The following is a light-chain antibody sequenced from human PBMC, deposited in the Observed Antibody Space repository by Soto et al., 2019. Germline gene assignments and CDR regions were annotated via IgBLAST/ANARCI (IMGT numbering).Light chain of an antibody. V-gene: IGKV2-28*01. CDR1: QSLLHSNGYNY. CDR2: LCS. CDR3: MQDLQTPWT. J-gene: IGKJ1*01. Sequence: DIVMTQSPLSLPVTPGEPASISCRSSQSLLHSNGYNYLDWYLQKPGQSPQLLIYLCSKRASGVPDRYSGSGSGTDFTLKISRVEAEDVGVYYCMQDLQTPWTFGQGTKVEIK.